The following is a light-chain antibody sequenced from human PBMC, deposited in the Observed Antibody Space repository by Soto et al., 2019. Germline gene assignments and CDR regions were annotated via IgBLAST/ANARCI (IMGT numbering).Light chain of an antibody. CDR2: KAS. Sequence: DIQMTQSPSTLSASVGDRVTITCRASQSISSWLAWYQQKPGKAPKLLIYKASSLESGVPSRFSGSGSGTEFTLTISRLQPDDFATYYCQQYHSYSAGMFGQGTKGEIK. V-gene: IGKV1-5*03. J-gene: IGKJ1*01. CDR1: QSISSW. CDR3: QQYHSYSAGM.